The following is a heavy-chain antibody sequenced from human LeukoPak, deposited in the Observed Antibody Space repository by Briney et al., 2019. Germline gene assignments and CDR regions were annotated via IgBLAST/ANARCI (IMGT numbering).Heavy chain of an antibody. V-gene: IGHV3-74*01. J-gene: IGHJ2*01. CDR2: MNSEGKSA. CDR3: ARDGKADYYGSGNPPRYWYFDL. CDR1: GFTFSSDW. D-gene: IGHD3-10*01. Sequence: GGSLRLSCAASGFTFSSDWMHWVRQAPGKGLVWVSRMNSEGKSANYAGSVKGRFTISRDNAKNTLYLQMNSLRAEDTAVYYCARDGKADYYGSGNPPRYWYFDLWGRGTLVTVSS.